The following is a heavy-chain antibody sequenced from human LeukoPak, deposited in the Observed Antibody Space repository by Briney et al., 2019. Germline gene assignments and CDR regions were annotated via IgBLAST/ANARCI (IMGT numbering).Heavy chain of an antibody. CDR1: GYTFTSNY. CDR3: ARDQEGFDY. V-gene: IGHV1-46*01. Sequence: ASVKVSFKVSGYTFTSNYIHWVRQAPGQGLEWMGMIYPRDGSTSYAQKFQGRVTVTRDTSTSTVHMELSGLRSEDTAVYYCARDQEGFDYWGQGTLVTVSS. J-gene: IGHJ4*02. CDR2: IYPRDGST.